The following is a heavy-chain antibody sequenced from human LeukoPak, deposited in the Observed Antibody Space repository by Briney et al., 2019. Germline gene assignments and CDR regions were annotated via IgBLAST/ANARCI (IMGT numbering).Heavy chain of an antibody. V-gene: IGHV3-49*04. Sequence: PGGSLRLSCTASGFTFGDYAMSWVRQAPGKGLEWLGFISSKAFGGTTEYAASVKGRFTISRDDSKSIAYLQMNSLKTEDTAVYYCTRDTSGYDFVDFDYWGQGTLVTVSS. D-gene: IGHD5-12*01. CDR1: GFTFGDYA. CDR3: TRDTSGYDFVDFDY. CDR2: ISSKAFGGTT. J-gene: IGHJ4*02.